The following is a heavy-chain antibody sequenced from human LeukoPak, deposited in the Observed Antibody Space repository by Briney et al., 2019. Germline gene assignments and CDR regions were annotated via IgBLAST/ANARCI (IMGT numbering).Heavy chain of an antibody. V-gene: IGHV3-23*01. CDR1: GFTFSNYI. CDR3: ATDVYGDYSGWFDP. Sequence: GGSLRLSCAASGFTFSNYILSWVRQTPGKGLEWVSTISASGHSTYYTDSVKGRFTISRDNSNSTLFLQMGSLSAEDTAIYYCATDVYGDYSGWFDPWGQGTLVTVSS. J-gene: IGHJ5*02. CDR2: ISASGHST. D-gene: IGHD4-17*01.